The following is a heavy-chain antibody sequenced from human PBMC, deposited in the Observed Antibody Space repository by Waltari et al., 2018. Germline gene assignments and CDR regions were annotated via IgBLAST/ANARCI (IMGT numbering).Heavy chain of an antibody. CDR3: ASYASDPGYFDF. D-gene: IGHD3-16*01. Sequence: QVQLVQSGAEVKKPGASVKVSCKASGYTFSSYGISWVRQAPGQGLEWMGWISAYNGNTNYAQKLQDRVTMTTDTSTSTAYMDLRSLRSDDTAVYYCASYASDPGYFDFWGQGTLVTVSS. J-gene: IGHJ4*02. CDR1: GYTFSSYG. V-gene: IGHV1-18*01. CDR2: ISAYNGNT.